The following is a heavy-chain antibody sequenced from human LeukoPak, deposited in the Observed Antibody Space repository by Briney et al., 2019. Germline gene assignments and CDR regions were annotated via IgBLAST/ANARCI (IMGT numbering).Heavy chain of an antibody. CDR2: ISSSSSYI. J-gene: IGHJ5*02. Sequence: PGGSLRLSCAASGFTFSSYGMNWVRQAPGKWLEWVSSISSSSSYIYYADSVKGRFTISRDNAKNSLYLQMSSLRAEDTAVYYCARAPSSSWYNWFDPWGQGTLVTVSS. CDR3: ARAPSSSWYNWFDP. V-gene: IGHV3-21*01. D-gene: IGHD6-13*01. CDR1: GFTFSSYG.